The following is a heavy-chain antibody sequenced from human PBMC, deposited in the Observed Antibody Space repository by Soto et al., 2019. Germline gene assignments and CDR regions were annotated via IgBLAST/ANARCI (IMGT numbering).Heavy chain of an antibody. CDR2: TYYRSKWYN. V-gene: IGHV6-1*01. Sequence: PSETLSLTCAISGDSVSSNSAAWNWIRQSPSRGLEWLGRTYYRSKWYNDYAVSVKSRITINPDTSKNQFSLQLNSVTPEDTAVYYCARSGVYSSAWPRTYWGQGTLVTVSS. CDR3: ARSGVYSSAWPRTY. CDR1: GDSVSSNSAA. D-gene: IGHD6-19*01. J-gene: IGHJ4*02.